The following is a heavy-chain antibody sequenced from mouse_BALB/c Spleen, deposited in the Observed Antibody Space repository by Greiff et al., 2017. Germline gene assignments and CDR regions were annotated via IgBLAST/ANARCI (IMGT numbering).Heavy chain of an antibody. CDR3: ARGIWGYGYDLDD. D-gene: IGHD2-2*01. V-gene: IGHV5-17*02. CDR1: GFTFSSFG. J-gene: IGHJ2*01. CDR2: ISSGSSTI. Sequence: EVKLVESGGGLVQPGGSRKLSCAASGFTFSSFGMHWVRQAPEKGLEWVAYISSGSSTIYYADTVKGRFTISRDNPKNTLFLQMTSLRSEDTAMYYCARGIWGYGYDLDDWGQGTTLTVSS.